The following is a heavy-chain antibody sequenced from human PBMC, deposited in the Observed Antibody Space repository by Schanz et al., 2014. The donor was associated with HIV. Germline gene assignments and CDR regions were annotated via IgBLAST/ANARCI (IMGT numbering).Heavy chain of an antibody. Sequence: QVQLQQWGAGLLKPSETLSLTCAVYGSSVTYFYWTWIRQSPGKGLEWIAEVNHRGDTNYNPSLKIRVTISWDTSKTQSSLKLDSLTAADTAVYYCARAKWPPRSRHFDFWGQGTLVTVSS. V-gene: IGHV4-34*02. D-gene: IGHD6-13*01. CDR3: ARAKWPPRSRHFDF. J-gene: IGHJ4*02. CDR1: GSSVTYFY. CDR2: VNHRGDT.